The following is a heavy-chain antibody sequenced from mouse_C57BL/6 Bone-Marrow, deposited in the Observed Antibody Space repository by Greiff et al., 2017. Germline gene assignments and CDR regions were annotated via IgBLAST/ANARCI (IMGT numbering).Heavy chain of an antibody. D-gene: IGHD2-12*01. CDR2: ISSGGSYT. CDR3: ARRGIVKSYFDY. V-gene: IGHV5-6*01. Sequence: EVQLVESGGDLVKPGGSLKLSCAASGFTFSSYGMSWVRQTPDKRLEWVATISSGGSYTYYPDSVKGGYTISRDNSKNTLYLQMSSLKSEDTAVYYCARRGIVKSYFDYWGQGTTLTVSS. CDR1: GFTFSSYG. J-gene: IGHJ2*01.